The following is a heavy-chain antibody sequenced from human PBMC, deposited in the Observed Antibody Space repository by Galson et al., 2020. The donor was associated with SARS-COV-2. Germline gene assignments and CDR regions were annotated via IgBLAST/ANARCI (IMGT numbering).Heavy chain of an antibody. CDR3: ATVGDRGDIVATFDY. J-gene: IGHJ4*02. V-gene: IGHV3-21*01. D-gene: IGHD5-12*01. CDR1: GLNFSDFT. CDR2: ISSTGAFI. Sequence: GRSLRLSCAGSGLNFSDFTMNWVRQAPGQGLEWVSSISSTGAFIYYSDSVRGRFTISRDSAKNSLYLQMNSLRAEDTAVYYCATVGDRGDIVATFDYWGQGALVTVSS.